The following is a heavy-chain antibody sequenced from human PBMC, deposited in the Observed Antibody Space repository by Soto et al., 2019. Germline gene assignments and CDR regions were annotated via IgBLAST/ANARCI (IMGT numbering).Heavy chain of an antibody. CDR1: GYTFTSYG. J-gene: IGHJ4*02. CDR3: ARGSADYYDSSGYFLLAY. CDR2: ISAYNGNT. Sequence: ASVKVSFKASGYTFTSYGISWLRQAPGQGLEWMGWISAYNGNTNYAQKLQGRVTMTTDTSTSTAYMELRSLRSDDTAVYYCARGSADYYDSSGYFLLAYWGQGTLVTVSS. D-gene: IGHD3-22*01. V-gene: IGHV1-18*01.